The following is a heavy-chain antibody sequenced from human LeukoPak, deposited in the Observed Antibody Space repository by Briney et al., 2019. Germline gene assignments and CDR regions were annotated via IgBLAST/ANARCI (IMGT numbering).Heavy chain of an antibody. CDR2: IYHSGST. Sequence: SETLSLTCTVSGYSISSGYYWGWIRQPPGKGLEWIGSIYHSGSTYYNPSLKSRVTISVDTSKNQFSLKVSSLTAAGTAVYYCARHGPGGAVAGIFYWGQGTLVTVSS. V-gene: IGHV4-38-2*02. CDR3: ARHGPGGAVAGIFY. J-gene: IGHJ4*02. D-gene: IGHD6-19*01. CDR1: GYSISSGYY.